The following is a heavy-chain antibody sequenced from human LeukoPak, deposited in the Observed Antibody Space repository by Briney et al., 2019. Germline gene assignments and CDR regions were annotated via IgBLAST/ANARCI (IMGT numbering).Heavy chain of an antibody. CDR1: GFTFRNAG. V-gene: IGHV3-33*01. CDR2: IWYDGSNE. CDR3: ARVVLGSSGYFIDY. J-gene: IGHJ4*02. D-gene: IGHD3-22*01. Sequence: GRSLRLSCAVSGFTFRNAGMNWVRQAPGKGLEWVAIIWYDGSNEYYGDSVKGRFIISRDDPRNTLYLQMNSLRDEDTAVYYCARVVLGSSGYFIDYWGQGTLVTVSS.